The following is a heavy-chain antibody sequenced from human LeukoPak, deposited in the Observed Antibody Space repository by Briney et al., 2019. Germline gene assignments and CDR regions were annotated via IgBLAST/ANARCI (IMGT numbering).Heavy chain of an antibody. J-gene: IGHJ4*02. D-gene: IGHD6-19*01. CDR2: INHSAST. V-gene: IGHV4-34*01. CDR3: ARAYSSGCSDY. CDR1: GGSFSGYY. Sequence: SETLSLTCAVYGGSFSGYYWSWIRQPPGKGLEWIGEINHSASTNYNPSLKSRVTISVDTSKNQFSLKLSSVTAADTAVYYCARAYSSGCSDYWGQGTLVTVSS.